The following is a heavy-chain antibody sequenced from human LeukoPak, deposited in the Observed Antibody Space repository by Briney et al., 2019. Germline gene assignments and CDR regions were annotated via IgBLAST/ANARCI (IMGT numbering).Heavy chain of an antibody. CDR1: GFTFSTYA. CDR2: ISISGGST. V-gene: IGHV3-23*01. J-gene: IGHJ5*02. Sequence: QPGGSLRLSCAASGFTFSTYAMSWVRQAPGKGLEWVSGISISGGSTYYADAVKGRVTISIDNAKNTLYLQMKLLRPEDTAVYYCAKDRDLLFAHCWFALWGQGPLLTVSS. D-gene: IGHD3-10*01. CDR3: AKDRDLLFAHCWFAL.